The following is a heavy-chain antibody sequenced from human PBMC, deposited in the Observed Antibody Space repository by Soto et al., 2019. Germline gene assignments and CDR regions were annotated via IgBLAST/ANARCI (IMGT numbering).Heavy chain of an antibody. CDR2: FSGSGGST. CDR3: AKDMTGTTFGPDLGQSYYVMDV. D-gene: IGHD1-7*01. CDR1: GFTVSSSA. Sequence: GGALRLSCAASGFTVSSSAMSWVRQAPGKGLKRISAFSGSGGSTYYADSVKCRFTISRDNSKNTPYLHMNSLRAEDTAVYYCAKDMTGTTFGPDLGQSYYVMDVLGQGTTVTGSS. J-gene: IGHJ6*02. V-gene: IGHV3-23*01.